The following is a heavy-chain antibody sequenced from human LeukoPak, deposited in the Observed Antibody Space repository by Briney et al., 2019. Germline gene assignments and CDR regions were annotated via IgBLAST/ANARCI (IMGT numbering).Heavy chain of an antibody. J-gene: IGHJ6*03. Sequence: VASVKVSCKASGYSFTSYGISWVRQAPGQGLEWMGWISAYNGATNHAHKFQGRVTMTTDTPTTTAYMELRSLRSDDTAVYYCARQQLEWATIRNVGYYQYYYMDVWGKGTTVTVSS. CDR2: ISAYNGAT. CDR1: GYSFTSYG. V-gene: IGHV1-18*01. D-gene: IGHD1-1*01. CDR3: ARQQLEWATIRNVGYYQYYYMDV.